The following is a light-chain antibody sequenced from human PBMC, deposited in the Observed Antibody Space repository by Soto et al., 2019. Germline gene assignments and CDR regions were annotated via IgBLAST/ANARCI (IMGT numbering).Light chain of an antibody. V-gene: IGLV2-14*01. J-gene: IGLJ1*01. CDR3: SSYTSSSSPSV. CDR1: SSDVGAYYS. Sequence: QSVLTQPASVSGSPGQSITISCTGTSSDVGAYYSVSWYQHHPGKAPKLIIYGVTNRPSGVSNRFSGSKSGNTASLTISGLQAEDEVDYHCSSYTSSSSPSVFGTGTKVTVL. CDR2: GVT.